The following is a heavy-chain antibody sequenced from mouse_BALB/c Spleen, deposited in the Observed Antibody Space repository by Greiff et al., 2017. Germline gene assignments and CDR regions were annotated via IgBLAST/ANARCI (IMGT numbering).Heavy chain of an antibody. CDR3: ARWSTTVVADYYAMDY. Sequence: VKLQQSGAELARPGASVKMSCKASGYTFTSYTMHWVKQRPGQGLEWIGYINPSSGYTNYNQKFKDKATLTADKSSSTAYMQLSSLTSEDSAVYYCARWSTTVVADYYAMDYWGQGTSVTVSS. V-gene: IGHV1-4*01. CDR2: INPSSGYT. D-gene: IGHD1-1*01. J-gene: IGHJ4*01. CDR1: GYTFTSYT.